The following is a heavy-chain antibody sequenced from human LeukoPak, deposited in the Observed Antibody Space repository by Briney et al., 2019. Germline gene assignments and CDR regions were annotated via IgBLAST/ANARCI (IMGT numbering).Heavy chain of an antibody. CDR3: AKIYKDNWTRYYYYMDV. CDR1: GFTFSSYA. CDR2: ISYDGSNK. J-gene: IGHJ6*03. D-gene: IGHD1-20*01. V-gene: IGHV3-30-3*02. Sequence: TGGSLRLSCAASGFTFSSYAMHWVRQAPGKGLEWVAVISYDGSNKYYADSVKGRFTISRDNSKNTLYLQMNSLRAEDTAVYYCAKIYKDNWTRYYYYMDVWGKGTTVTVSS.